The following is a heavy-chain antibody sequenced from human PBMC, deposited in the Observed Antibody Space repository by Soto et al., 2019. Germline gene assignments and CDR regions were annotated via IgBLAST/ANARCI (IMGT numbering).Heavy chain of an antibody. Sequence: QVHLVQSGAEVKKPGASVKVSCKASGYTFTSYGISWVRQAPGQGLEWMGWIGEYNGKTNYAQKLQGRVTMTTDTSTSTAYTEPRSLRFDDTAVYYGARYPHGLYGMDVWGQGTTITVSS. CDR2: IGEYNGKT. CDR3: ARYPHGLYGMDV. J-gene: IGHJ6*02. CDR1: GYTFTSYG. V-gene: IGHV1-18*01.